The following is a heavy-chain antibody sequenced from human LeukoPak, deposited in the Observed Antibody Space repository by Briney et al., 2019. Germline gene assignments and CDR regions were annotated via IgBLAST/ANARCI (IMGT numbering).Heavy chain of an antibody. CDR3: ASQTGPGSLYYYYYMDV. V-gene: IGHV1-2*02. CDR2: INPNSGGT. D-gene: IGHD7-27*01. CDR1: GYTFTGYY. J-gene: IGHJ6*03. Sequence: ASVKVSCKASGYTFTGYYMHWVRQAPGQGLEWMGWINPNSGGTNYAQKFQGRVTMTRDTSISTAYMELSRPRSDDTAVYYCASQTGPGSLYYYYYMDVWGKGTTVTVSS.